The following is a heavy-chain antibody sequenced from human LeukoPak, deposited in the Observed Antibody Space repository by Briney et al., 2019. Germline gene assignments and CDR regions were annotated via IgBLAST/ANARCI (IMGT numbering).Heavy chain of an antibody. Sequence: GGSLRLSCAASGFTFNTNWMHWVRQAPGKGLVWVSCINGDGSTTTYADSVKGRFTISRDNAKNTVYLQINNLRAEDTAVYYCARDGCSGGSCYGIDYWGQGTLVTVSS. CDR2: INGDGSTT. J-gene: IGHJ4*02. CDR3: ARDGCSGGSCYGIDY. V-gene: IGHV3-74*01. CDR1: GFTFNTNW. D-gene: IGHD2-15*01.